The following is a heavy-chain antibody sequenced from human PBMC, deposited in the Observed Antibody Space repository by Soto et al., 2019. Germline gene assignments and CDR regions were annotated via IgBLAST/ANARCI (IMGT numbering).Heavy chain of an antibody. CDR1: GGTFSSYA. J-gene: IGHJ5*02. Sequence: ASVKVSCKASGGTFSSYAISWVRQAPGQGLEWMGGIIPIFGTANYAQKFQGRVTITADESTSTAYMELSSLRSEDTAVYYCAHPLLVGATRGAWFDPWGQGTLVTVSS. V-gene: IGHV1-69*13. CDR3: AHPLLVGATRGAWFDP. D-gene: IGHD1-26*01. CDR2: IIPIFGTA.